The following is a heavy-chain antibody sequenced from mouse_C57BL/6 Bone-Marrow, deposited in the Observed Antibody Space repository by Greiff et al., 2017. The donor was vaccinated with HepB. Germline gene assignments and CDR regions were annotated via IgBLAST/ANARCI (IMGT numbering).Heavy chain of an antibody. V-gene: IGHV5-12*01. CDR2: ISNGGGST. CDR1: GFTFSDYY. Sequence: EVKLVESGGGLVQPGGSLKLSCAASGFTFSDYYMYWVRQTPEKRLEWVAYISNGGGSTYYPDTVTGRFTISRDNAKNTLYLQMSRLKSEDTAMYYCARRYYGRACFAYWGQGTLVTVSA. D-gene: IGHD1-1*02. CDR3: ARRYYGRACFAY. J-gene: IGHJ3*01.